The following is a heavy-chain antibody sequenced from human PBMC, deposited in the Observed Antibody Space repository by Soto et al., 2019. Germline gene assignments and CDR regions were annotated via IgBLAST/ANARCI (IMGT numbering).Heavy chain of an antibody. V-gene: IGHV3-7*01. D-gene: IGHD1-7*01. CDR1: GFTLSNFY. J-gene: IGHJ4*02. CDR2: IKGDGSDA. CDR3: ARDRGTGTLRAITLGDFDY. Sequence: GGSLRLSCAASGFTLSNFYISWVRQAPGKGLEWLGNIKGDGSDAHYVDSVKGRFTISRDNAKNSLYLQMNSLRAEDTAVYYCARDRGTGTLRAITLGDFDYWSQGTLVTVSS.